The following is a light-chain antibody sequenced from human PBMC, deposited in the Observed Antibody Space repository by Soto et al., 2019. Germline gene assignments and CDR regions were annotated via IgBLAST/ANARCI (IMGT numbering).Light chain of an antibody. CDR3: QQYGSAPPYT. V-gene: IGKV3-20*01. CDR2: GAS. CDR1: QSVSSSY. Sequence: EIVLTQSPGTLSLSPGERATLSCRASQSVSSSYLAWYQQKPGQAPRLLIYGASSRATGIPDRFSGSGSGTDFTLTISRLEPDDFAVYYCQQYGSAPPYTFGQGTNLEIK. J-gene: IGKJ2*01.